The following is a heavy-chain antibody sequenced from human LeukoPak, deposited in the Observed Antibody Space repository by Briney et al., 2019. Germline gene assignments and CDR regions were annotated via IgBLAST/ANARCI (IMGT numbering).Heavy chain of an antibody. J-gene: IGHJ4*02. D-gene: IGHD3-16*01. CDR1: GFAFNNDW. Sequence: GGSLTLSCTASGFAFNNDWMNWVRQAPGKGLEWVANIKQDGSDKSYVDSVKGRFTISRDNAKNSLYLQMSSLRAEDTAVYYCAGSHHNSGSAYTPFDYWGQGTLVTVSS. CDR3: AGSHHNSGSAYTPFDY. V-gene: IGHV3-7*01. CDR2: IKQDGSDK.